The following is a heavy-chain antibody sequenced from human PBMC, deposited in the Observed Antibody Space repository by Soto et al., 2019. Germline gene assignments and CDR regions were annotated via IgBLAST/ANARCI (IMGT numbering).Heavy chain of an antibody. J-gene: IGHJ4*02. Sequence: GPVKVSCKASGYTFTSYGISWVRQAPGQGLEWMGWISAYNGNTNYAQKLQGRVTMTTDTSTSTAYMELRSLRSDDTAVYYCARDRIRYYYDSSSYWGQGTLVTVSS. D-gene: IGHD3-22*01. V-gene: IGHV1-18*04. CDR3: ARDRIRYYYDSSSY. CDR2: ISAYNGNT. CDR1: GYTFTSYG.